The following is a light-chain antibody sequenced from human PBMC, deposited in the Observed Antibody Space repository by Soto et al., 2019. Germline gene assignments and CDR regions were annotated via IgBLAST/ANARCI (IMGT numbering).Light chain of an antibody. CDR3: QQYANSHKT. CDR1: QTVRSRD. J-gene: IGKJ1*01. V-gene: IGKV3-20*01. Sequence: EIVLTQSPGTLSFAPGERATLSCRASQTVRSRDLAWYQQKPGQAPRLLIYGASNRATGIPDTFSGSGSGTDFTLTITRLEPEDFAVYYCQQYANSHKTFGQGTKVEI. CDR2: GAS.